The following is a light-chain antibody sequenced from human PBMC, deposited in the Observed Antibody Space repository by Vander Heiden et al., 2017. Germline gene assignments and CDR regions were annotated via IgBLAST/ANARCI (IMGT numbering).Light chain of an antibody. Sequence: SYVLTQPPPVSVAPGQTARITCGGYNFGSKSVHWYQQKPGQAPVLVVNDDDVRPSRLPERFSGSNSGNTATLSISRVEAGDEADYYCQVWDRSSDHTIFGGGTRLTVL. V-gene: IGLV3-21*02. CDR1: NFGSKS. CDR2: DDD. CDR3: QVWDRSSDHTI. J-gene: IGLJ2*01.